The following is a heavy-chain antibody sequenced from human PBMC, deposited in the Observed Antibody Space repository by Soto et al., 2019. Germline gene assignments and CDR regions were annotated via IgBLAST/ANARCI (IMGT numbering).Heavy chain of an antibody. CDR1: GFTFSSYA. CDR2: ISYDGSNK. D-gene: IGHD3-16*01. Sequence: QVQLVESGGGVVQPGRSLRLSCAASGFTFSSYAMHWVRQAPGKGLEWVAVISYDGSNKYYADSVKGRFTISRDNSKNKLYLQMNSRRAEDTAVYYCGGEGEVRGGGSMDVWGQGTTVTVSS. V-gene: IGHV3-30-3*01. CDR3: GGEGEVRGGGSMDV. J-gene: IGHJ6*02.